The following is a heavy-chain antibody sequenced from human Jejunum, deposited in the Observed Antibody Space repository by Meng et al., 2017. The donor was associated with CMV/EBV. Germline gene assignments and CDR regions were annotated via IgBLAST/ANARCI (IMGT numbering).Heavy chain of an antibody. Sequence: TFSTYAMSWVRQAPGKGLEWVAVIYRGGGSLYYEASVRGRFTISTADSRNTLYLPMNSLRADDTAVYYCANSVRSMDQLLIPPAFDAWGQGTMVTVSS. CDR2: IYRGGGSL. CDR3: ANSVRSMDQLLIPPAFDA. J-gene: IGHJ3*01. V-gene: IGHV3-23*03. CDR1: TFSTYA. D-gene: IGHD2-2*01.